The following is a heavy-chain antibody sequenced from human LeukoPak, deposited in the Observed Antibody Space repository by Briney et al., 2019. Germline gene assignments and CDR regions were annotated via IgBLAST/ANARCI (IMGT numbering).Heavy chain of an antibody. Sequence: GGPLTLSCAASGFSFKTYWMHWVRQAPGKGLVWVSRINSDGSTTPYADSVKGRFTISRDNAKNTLYLQMNSLRGEDTALYYCASTTNWAAATGYYFDYWGQGTLVTVSS. D-gene: IGHD6-13*01. CDR3: ASTTNWAAATGYYFDY. J-gene: IGHJ4*02. CDR2: INSDGSTT. V-gene: IGHV3-74*01. CDR1: GFSFKTYW.